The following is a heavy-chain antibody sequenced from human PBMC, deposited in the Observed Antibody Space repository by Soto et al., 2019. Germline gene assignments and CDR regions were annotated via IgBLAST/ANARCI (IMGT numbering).Heavy chain of an antibody. CDR2: IGTSGSYI. CDR3: ARGSAFIGLDY. Sequence: GGSVRLCCAVSGFIFSRYSMNWVRQAPGKGLEWVSSIGTSGSYIYDTDSVKGRFTISRDNTKDSLYLQMNSLRAEDTAIYYCARGSAFIGLDYWGQGT. D-gene: IGHD1-26*01. CDR1: GFIFSRYS. V-gene: IGHV3-21*01. J-gene: IGHJ4*02.